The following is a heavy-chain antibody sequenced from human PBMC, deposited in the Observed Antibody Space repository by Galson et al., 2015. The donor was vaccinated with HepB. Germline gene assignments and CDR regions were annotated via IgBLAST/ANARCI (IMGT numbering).Heavy chain of an antibody. D-gene: IGHD2-8*02. CDR1: GFPFNNAW. Sequence: LRLSCAASGFPFNNAWMTWVRQAPGMGLEWVGRIKSKTDGETTDYAAPVKGRFTISRDDSKNRLYLQMNSLKTEDTAVYYCTTDVYYSTYWSWLDPWGQGTPVTVSS. V-gene: IGHV3-15*01. CDR3: TTDVYYSTYWSWLDP. J-gene: IGHJ5*02. CDR2: IKSKTDGETT.